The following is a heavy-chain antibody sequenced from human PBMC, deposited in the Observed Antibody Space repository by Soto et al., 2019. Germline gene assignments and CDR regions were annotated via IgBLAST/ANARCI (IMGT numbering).Heavy chain of an antibody. V-gene: IGHV4-34*01. J-gene: IGHJ6*02. Sequence: SETLSLTCAVYGGSFSGYYWSWIRQPPGKGLEWIGEINHSGSTNYNPSLKSRVTISVDTSKNQFSLKLSSVTAADTAVYYCARRPAYYDILTGYRAYYYYYGMDVWGQGTTVT. CDR2: INHSGST. CDR3: ARRPAYYDILTGYRAYYYYYGMDV. CDR1: GGSFSGYY. D-gene: IGHD3-9*01.